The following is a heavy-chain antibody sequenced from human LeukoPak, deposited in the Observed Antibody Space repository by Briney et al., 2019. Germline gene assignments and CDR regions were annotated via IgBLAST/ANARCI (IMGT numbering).Heavy chain of an antibody. J-gene: IGHJ4*02. CDR1: GFTFSDYY. CDR2: ISSSSSYT. CDR3: ATDRSGTYHLDY. V-gene: IGHV3-11*05. D-gene: IGHD3-10*01. Sequence: PGGSLRLSCAASGFTFSDYYMSRIRQAPGKGLEWVSYISSSSSYTNYAGSVKGRFTISRDNAKNSLYLQMNSLRAEDTAVYFCATDRSGTYHLDYWGQGTLVTVSS.